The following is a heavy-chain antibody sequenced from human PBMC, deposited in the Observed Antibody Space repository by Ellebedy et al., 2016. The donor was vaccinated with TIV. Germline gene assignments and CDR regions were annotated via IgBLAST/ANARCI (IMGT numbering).Heavy chain of an antibody. Sequence: SVKVSXXASGFTFTSSAMQWVRQARGQRLEWIGWIVVGSGNTNYAQKFQERVTITRDMSTSTAYMELSSLRSEDTAVYYCAAATYGSGSYSRFDYWGQGTLVTVSS. D-gene: IGHD3-10*01. V-gene: IGHV1-58*02. J-gene: IGHJ4*02. CDR3: AAATYGSGSYSRFDY. CDR2: IVVGSGNT. CDR1: GFTFTSSA.